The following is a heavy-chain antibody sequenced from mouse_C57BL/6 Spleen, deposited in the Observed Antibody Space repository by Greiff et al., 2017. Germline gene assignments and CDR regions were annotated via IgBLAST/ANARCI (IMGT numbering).Heavy chain of an antibody. Sequence: EVKLMESEGGLVQPGSSMKLSCTASGFTFSDYYMAWVRQVPEKGLEWVANINYDGSSTYYLDSLKSRFIISRDNAKNILYLQMSSLKSEDTATYYCARGGYGSSSAWFAYWGQGTLVTVSA. J-gene: IGHJ3*01. CDR3: ARGGYGSSSAWFAY. CDR2: INYDGSST. D-gene: IGHD1-1*01. CDR1: GFTFSDYY. V-gene: IGHV5-16*01.